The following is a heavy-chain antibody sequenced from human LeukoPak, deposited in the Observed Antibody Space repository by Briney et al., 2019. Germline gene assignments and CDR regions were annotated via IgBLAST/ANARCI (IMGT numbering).Heavy chain of an antibody. D-gene: IGHD3-10*01. V-gene: IGHV3-23*01. J-gene: IGHJ5*02. CDR3: ATLDYYYGSGSYYNRLNWFDP. CDR1: GFTFSSYA. CDR2: ISGSGGST. Sequence: PGGSLRLSCAASGFTFSSYAMSWVRQAPGKGLEWVSAISGSGGSTYYADSVKGRFTISRDNSKNTLYLQMNSLRAEDTAVYYCATLDYYYGSGSYYNRLNWFDPWGQGTLVTVSS.